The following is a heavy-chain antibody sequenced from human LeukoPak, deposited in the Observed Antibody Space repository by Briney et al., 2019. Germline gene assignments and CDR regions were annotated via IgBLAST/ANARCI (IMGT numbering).Heavy chain of an antibody. V-gene: IGHV3-21*01. CDR1: GFTFSSYR. Sequence: GGSLRLSCAASGFTFSSYRMSWVRQAPGKGLEWVSSISSSSSYIYYADSVKGRFTISRDNAKNSLYLQMNSLRAEDTAVYYCASNYDSSGYIGYWGQGTLVTVSS. D-gene: IGHD3-22*01. CDR2: ISSSSSYI. J-gene: IGHJ4*02. CDR3: ASNYDSSGYIGY.